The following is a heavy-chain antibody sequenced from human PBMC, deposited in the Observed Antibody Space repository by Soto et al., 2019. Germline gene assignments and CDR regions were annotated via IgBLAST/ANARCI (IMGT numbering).Heavy chain of an antibody. D-gene: IGHD6-13*01. CDR2: IWYDGSNK. CDR1: GFTFSSYG. Sequence: QVQLVESGGGVVQPGRSLRLSCAASGFTFSSYGMHWVRQAPGKGLEWVAVIWYDGSNKYYADSVKGRFTISRDNSKNTLYLQMNSLRAEETAVYYCAREVGSSWYGFDYWGQGTLVTVSS. J-gene: IGHJ4*02. V-gene: IGHV3-33*01. CDR3: AREVGSSWYGFDY.